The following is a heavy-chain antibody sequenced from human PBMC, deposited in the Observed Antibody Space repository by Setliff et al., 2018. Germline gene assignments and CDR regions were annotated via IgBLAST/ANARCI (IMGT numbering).Heavy chain of an antibody. J-gene: IGHJ4*02. CDR1: GGSFSNYY. CDR2: INHSGST. Sequence: SETLSLTCTVYGGSFSNYYWSWIRQPPGKGLEWIGEINHSGSTNYNPSLTSRVSISVDTSKNQFSLKLSSVTAADTAVYYCAKFGPLDLTGDWAFDNWGQGTLVTV. D-gene: IGHD7-27*01. CDR3: AKFGPLDLTGDWAFDN. V-gene: IGHV4-34*01.